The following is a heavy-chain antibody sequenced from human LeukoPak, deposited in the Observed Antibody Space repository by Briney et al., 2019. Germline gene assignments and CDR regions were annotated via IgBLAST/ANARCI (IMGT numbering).Heavy chain of an antibody. J-gene: IGHJ5*02. Sequence: GASVKVSCKASGYTFTGYYMHWVRQAPGQGLEWMGWINPNSGGTNYAQKFQGRVTMTRDTSISTAYMELSRLRSDDTAVYYCARVRGYSGYANYNWFDPWGQGTLVTVSS. V-gene: IGHV1-2*02. CDR1: GYTFTGYY. CDR2: INPNSGGT. CDR3: ARVRGYSGYANYNWFDP. D-gene: IGHD5-12*01.